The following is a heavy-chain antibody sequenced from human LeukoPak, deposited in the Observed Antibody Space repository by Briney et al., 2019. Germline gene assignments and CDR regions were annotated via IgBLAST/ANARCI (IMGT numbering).Heavy chain of an antibody. CDR1: GYSFTTYW. J-gene: IGHJ4*02. CDR2: ISAYNGNT. V-gene: IGHV1-18*04. CDR3: ARDIVVVVAATQGFIDY. Sequence: GESLKISCKASGYSFTTYWIAWVRQMPGKGLEWMGWISAYNGNTNYAQKLQGRVTMTTDTSTSTAYMELRSLRSDDTAVYYCARDIVVVVAATQGFIDYWGQGTLVTVSS. D-gene: IGHD2-15*01.